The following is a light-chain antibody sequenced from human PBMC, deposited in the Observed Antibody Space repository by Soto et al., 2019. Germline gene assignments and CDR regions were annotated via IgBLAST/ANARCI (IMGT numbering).Light chain of an antibody. J-gene: IGLJ1*01. CDR1: NSDVGGYKY. CDR2: EIN. V-gene: IGLV2-8*01. Sequence: QSALSQPPSAAGFPGQSVTISCTGTNSDVGGYKYVSWYQQHPGKAPKIMIYEINKRSSGVPDRFWGSKSGNTASLTISGLQAGDEAEYYCCSYAGTYYVFGTGTKVTVL. CDR3: CSYAGTYYV.